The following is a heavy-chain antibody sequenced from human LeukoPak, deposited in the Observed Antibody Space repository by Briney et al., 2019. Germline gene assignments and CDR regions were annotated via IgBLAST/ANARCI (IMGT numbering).Heavy chain of an antibody. CDR3: AKDKYCSGGSCVDY. Sequence: GGSLRLSCAASGFTFSSYGMHWVRQAPGKGLEWVAVISYDGSNKYYADSVKSRFTTSRDNSKNTLYLQMNSLRAEDTAVYYCAKDKYCSGGSCVDYWGQGTLVTVSS. CDR1: GFTFSSYG. J-gene: IGHJ4*02. CDR2: ISYDGSNK. V-gene: IGHV3-30*18. D-gene: IGHD2-15*01.